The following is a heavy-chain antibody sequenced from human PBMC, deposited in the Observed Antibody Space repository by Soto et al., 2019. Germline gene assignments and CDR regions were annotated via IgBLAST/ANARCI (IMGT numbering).Heavy chain of an antibody. V-gene: IGHV3-30*19. CDR1: GFTFSIDC. CDR2: ISYDGSNK. CDR3: TTDTYYDFWSGYWYGMDV. J-gene: IGHJ6*02. Sequence: WGALIISCAASGFTFSIDCRHWVRQARGKGLEWVAVISYDGSNKYYADSVKGRFTISIDNSKNTLYPQMNSLRAEDTAVYYCTTDTYYDFWSGYWYGMDVWGQGTTVTVSS. D-gene: IGHD3-3*01.